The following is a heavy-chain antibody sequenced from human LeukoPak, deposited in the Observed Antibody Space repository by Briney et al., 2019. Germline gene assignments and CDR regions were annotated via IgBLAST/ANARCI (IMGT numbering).Heavy chain of an antibody. D-gene: IGHD6-13*01. Sequence: GGSLRLSCAASGFTFSSYAMSWVRQAPGKGLEWVSAISGSGGSTYYADSVKGRFTISRDSSKNTLYLQMNSLRAEDTAVYYCAKSRGQQPVFDYWGQGTLVTVSS. CDR3: AKSRGQQPVFDY. J-gene: IGHJ4*02. CDR2: ISGSGGST. CDR1: GFTFSSYA. V-gene: IGHV3-23*01.